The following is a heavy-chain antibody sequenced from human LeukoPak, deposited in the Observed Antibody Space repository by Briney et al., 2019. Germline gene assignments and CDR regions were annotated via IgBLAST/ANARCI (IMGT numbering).Heavy chain of an antibody. Sequence: ASVKVSCKASGGTFSSYAISWVRQAPGQGLEWMGGIIPIFGTANYAQKFQGRVTITADESTSTAYMELSSLRFEDTAVYYCAADVRGSYPNFYWGQGTLVTVSS. D-gene: IGHD1-26*01. CDR3: AADVRGSYPNFY. CDR2: IIPIFGTA. J-gene: IGHJ4*02. V-gene: IGHV1-69*13. CDR1: GGTFSSYA.